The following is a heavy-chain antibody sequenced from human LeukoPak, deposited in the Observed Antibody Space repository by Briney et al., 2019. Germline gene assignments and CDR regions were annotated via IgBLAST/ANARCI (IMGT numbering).Heavy chain of an antibody. V-gene: IGHV4-38-2*02. CDR2: IYHSGST. Sequence: KPSETLSLTCAVSGYSISSGSYWGWVRQPPGKGLEWIATIYHSGSTNYNPSLKSRVTISVGTSKNQFSLKLSSVTAADTAVYYCARERGRIVVVIDYWGQGTLVTVSS. CDR1: GYSISSGSY. J-gene: IGHJ4*02. CDR3: ARERGRIVVVIDY. D-gene: IGHD3-22*01.